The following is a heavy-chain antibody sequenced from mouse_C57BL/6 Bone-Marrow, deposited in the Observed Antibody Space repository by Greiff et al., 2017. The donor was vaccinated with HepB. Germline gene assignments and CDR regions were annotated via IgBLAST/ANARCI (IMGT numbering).Heavy chain of an antibody. D-gene: IGHD2-5*01. Sequence: EVHLVESGGDLVKPGGSLKLSCAASGFTFSSYGMSWVRQTPDKRLEWVATISSGGSYTYYPDSVKGRFTISRDNAKNTLYLQMSSLKSEDTAMYYCARHLYSNYDAYWGQGTLVTVSA. V-gene: IGHV5-6*01. CDR3: ARHLYSNYDAY. J-gene: IGHJ3*01. CDR1: GFTFSSYG. CDR2: ISSGGSYT.